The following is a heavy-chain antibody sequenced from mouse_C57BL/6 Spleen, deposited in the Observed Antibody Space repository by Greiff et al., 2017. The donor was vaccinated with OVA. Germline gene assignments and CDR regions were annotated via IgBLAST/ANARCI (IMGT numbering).Heavy chain of an antibody. Sequence: EVKLVESGGGLVKPGGSLKLSCAASGFTFSDYGMHWVRQAPEKGLEWVAYISSGSSTIYYADTVKGRFTISRDNAKNTLFLQMTSLRSEDTAMYYCASLFAFDVWGTGTTVTVSS. J-gene: IGHJ1*03. CDR1: GFTFSDYG. V-gene: IGHV5-17*01. D-gene: IGHD1-1*01. CDR2: ISSGSSTI. CDR3: ASLFAFDV.